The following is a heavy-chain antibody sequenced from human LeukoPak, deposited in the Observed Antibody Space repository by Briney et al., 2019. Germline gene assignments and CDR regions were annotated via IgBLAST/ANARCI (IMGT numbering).Heavy chain of an antibody. CDR3: AKDDCSSISCYMGYYFDY. CDR1: GFTFSSYG. J-gene: IGHJ4*02. CDR2: ISYDGSNK. V-gene: IGHV3-30*18. D-gene: IGHD2-2*02. Sequence: GRSLRLSCAACGFTFSSYGMHWVRQAPGKGLEWVAVISYDGSNKYYADSVKGRFTISRDNSKNTLYLQMNSLRAEDTAVYYCAKDDCSSISCYMGYYFDYWGQGTLVTVSS.